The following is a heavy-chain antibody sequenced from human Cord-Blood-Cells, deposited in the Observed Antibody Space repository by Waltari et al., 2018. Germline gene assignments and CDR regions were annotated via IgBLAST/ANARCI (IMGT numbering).Heavy chain of an antibody. V-gene: IGHV4-39*01. CDR3: ARFSGSFDY. J-gene: IGHJ4*02. CDR2: IYYSGST. D-gene: IGHD1-26*01. Sequence: QLQLQESGPGLVKPSETMSRTCTVSGGSISSSSYYWGWIRQPPGKGLGWIGSIYYSGSTYYNPSLKSRVTISVDTSKNQFSLKLSSVTAADTAVYYCARFSGSFDYWGQGTLVTVSS. CDR1: GGSISSSSYY.